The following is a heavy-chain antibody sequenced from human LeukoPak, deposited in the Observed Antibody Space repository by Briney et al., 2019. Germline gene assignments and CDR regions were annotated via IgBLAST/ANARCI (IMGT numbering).Heavy chain of an antibody. CDR1: GFTFSGSA. J-gene: IGHJ4*02. D-gene: IGHD3-22*01. CDR3: AKVAGYYYDSSGYYFDY. V-gene: IGHV3-73*01. CDR2: IRSKANSYAT. Sequence: GGSLRLSCAASGFTFSGSAMHWVRQASGKGLEWVGRIRSKANSYATAYAASVKGRFTISRDDSKNTAYPQMNSLRAEDTAVYYCAKVAGYYYDSSGYYFDYWGQGTLVTVSS.